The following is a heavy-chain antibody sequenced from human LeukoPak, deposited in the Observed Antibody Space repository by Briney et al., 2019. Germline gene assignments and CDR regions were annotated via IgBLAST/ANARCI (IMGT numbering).Heavy chain of an antibody. Sequence: GGSLRLSGAVSGFTLSSQWMHWVRQAPGKGLVWVSLIKTDGSSTNYADSVKGRFTVSRDDAKNTLYLQMSSLRAEDTAMYYCHPLAYISDWGQGTLVTVSS. J-gene: IGHJ4*02. CDR1: GFTLSSQW. D-gene: IGHD6-19*01. CDR3: HPLAYISD. CDR2: IKTDGSST. V-gene: IGHV3-74*01.